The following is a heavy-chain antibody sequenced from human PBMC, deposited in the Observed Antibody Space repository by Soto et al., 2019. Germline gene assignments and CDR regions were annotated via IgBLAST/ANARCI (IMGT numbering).Heavy chain of an antibody. D-gene: IGHD2-2*01. V-gene: IGHV3-7*01. CDR2: IKEDGSEK. Sequence: EVQLVESGGGLVQPGGSLRVSCAGSGFTFSRYWMSWVRQAPGKGLEWVANIKEDGSEKSYVDSVNGRFTIARDNAKTSLDLQMNSLRPVDAVVYDGTRDQYQPGDSWGQGNLVAVSS. CDR3: TRDQYQPGDS. CDR1: GFTFSRYW. J-gene: IGHJ4*02.